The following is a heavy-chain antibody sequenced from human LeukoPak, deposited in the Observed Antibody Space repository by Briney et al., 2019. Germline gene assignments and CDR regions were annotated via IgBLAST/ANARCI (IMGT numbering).Heavy chain of an antibody. CDR2: IRYDASDK. J-gene: IGHJ4*02. CDR3: AKDLTTVTTQGDY. D-gene: IGHD4-17*01. V-gene: IGHV3-30*02. CDR1: GFTFSSYG. Sequence: GGSLRLSCAASGFTFSSYGLHWVRQAPGKGLDWVAFIRYDASDKYYADSVKGRLTISRDNSKNTLFLRMNSLRTEDTAVYYCAKDLTTVTTQGDYWGQGTLVTVSS.